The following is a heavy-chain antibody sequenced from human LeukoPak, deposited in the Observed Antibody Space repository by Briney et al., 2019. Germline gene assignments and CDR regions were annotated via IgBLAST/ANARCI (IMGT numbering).Heavy chain of an antibody. CDR3: ARDPYNGDYGEFYYYYMDV. CDR2: ITRSSTYT. Sequence: GGSLRLSCAASGFTFNSYNMNSVRQAPGKGLEWVSSITRSSTYTFYADSVKGRFTISRDNAKNSLYLQMNSLRDEDTAIYYCARDPYNGDYGEFYYYYMDVWGKGTTVTISS. CDR1: GFTFNSYN. J-gene: IGHJ6*03. V-gene: IGHV3-21*06. D-gene: IGHD3-10*01.